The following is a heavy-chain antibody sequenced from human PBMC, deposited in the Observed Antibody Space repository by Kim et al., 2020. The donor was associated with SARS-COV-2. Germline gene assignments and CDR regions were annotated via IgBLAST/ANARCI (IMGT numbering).Heavy chain of an antibody. CDR1: GFTFSSYA. V-gene: IGHV3-30*04. J-gene: IGHJ3*02. D-gene: IGHD5-12*01. Sequence: GGSLRLSCAASGFTFSSYAMHWVRQAPGKGLEWVAVISYDGSNKYYADSVKGRFTISRDNSKNTLYLQMNSLRAEDTAVYYCARNSRGSKDIVATIFSHSSPDAFDIWGQGTMVTVSS. CDR3: ARNSRGSKDIVATIFSHSSPDAFDI. CDR2: ISYDGSNK.